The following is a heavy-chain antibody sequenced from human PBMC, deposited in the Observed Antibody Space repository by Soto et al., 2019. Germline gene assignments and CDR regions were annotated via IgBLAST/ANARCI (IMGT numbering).Heavy chain of an antibody. J-gene: IGHJ4*02. Sequence: EVQLVESGGGLVQPGGSLKLSCAASAFTFSGSAMHWVRQASGKGLEWVGRIRSKANSYATAYAASVRGRFTISRDDSKNTAYLQMNSLKTEDTAVYYCTFTVTTFWRDYWGQGTLVTVSS. CDR3: TFTVTTFWRDY. CDR2: IRSKANSYAT. V-gene: IGHV3-73*02. D-gene: IGHD4-17*01. CDR1: AFTFSGSA.